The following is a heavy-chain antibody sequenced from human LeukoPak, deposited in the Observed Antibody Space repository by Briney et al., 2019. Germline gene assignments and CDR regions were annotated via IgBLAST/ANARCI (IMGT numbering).Heavy chain of an antibody. CDR1: GFTFSSYA. V-gene: IGHV3-30*04. CDR2: ISYDGSNK. J-gene: IGHJ3*02. Sequence: PGRSLRLSCAASGFTFSSYAMHWVRQAPGKGLEWVAVISYDGSNKYYADSVKGRFTISRDNSKNKLYLQMNSLRAEDTAVYYCARESPTEPPHYDILTGYPPGAFDIWGQGTMVTVSS. D-gene: IGHD3-9*01. CDR3: ARESPTEPPHYDILTGYPPGAFDI.